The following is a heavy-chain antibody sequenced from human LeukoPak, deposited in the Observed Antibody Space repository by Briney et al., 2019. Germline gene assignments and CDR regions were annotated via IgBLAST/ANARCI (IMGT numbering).Heavy chain of an antibody. CDR2: ISSTSSTI. Sequence: GGSLRLSCAASGFTFSSFSMNWVRQAPGKGLEWVSYISSTSSTIYYADSVKGRFTISRDNAKNSLYLQMNSLRAEDTAVYYCATGGKVVMGISTDYWGQGTLVTVSS. D-gene: IGHD2-15*01. CDR1: GFTFSSFS. J-gene: IGHJ4*02. V-gene: IGHV3-48*04. CDR3: ATGGKVVMGISTDY.